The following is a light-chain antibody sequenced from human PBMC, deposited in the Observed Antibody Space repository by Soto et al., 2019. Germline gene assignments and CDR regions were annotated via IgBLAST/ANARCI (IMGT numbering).Light chain of an antibody. CDR3: QQYSDNWT. Sequence: DIQMTQSPSTLSASVGDRVTIICRARQSISSWLAWYQQKPGTAPNLLIYKASTLQGGVPSRFSGSGSGTEFTLTISSLQPDDSAIYYCQQYSDNWTFGQGTKV. V-gene: IGKV1-5*03. J-gene: IGKJ1*01. CDR1: QSISSW. CDR2: KAS.